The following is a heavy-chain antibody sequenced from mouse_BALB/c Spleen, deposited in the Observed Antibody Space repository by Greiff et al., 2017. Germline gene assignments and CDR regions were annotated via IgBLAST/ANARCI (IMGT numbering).Heavy chain of an antibody. J-gene: IGHJ2*01. Sequence: EVMLVESGGGLVQPGGSLRLSCATSGFTFTDYYMSWVRQPPGKALEWLGFIRNKANGYTTEYSASVKGRFTISRDNSQSILYLQMNTLRAEDSATYYCARDITGNFDYWGQGTTLTVSS. CDR2: IRNKANGYTT. CDR3: ARDITGNFDY. CDR1: GFTFTDYY. D-gene: IGHD4-1*01. V-gene: IGHV7-3*02.